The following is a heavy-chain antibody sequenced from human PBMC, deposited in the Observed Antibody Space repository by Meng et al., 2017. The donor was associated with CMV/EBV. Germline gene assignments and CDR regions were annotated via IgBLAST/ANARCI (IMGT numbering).Heavy chain of an antibody. CDR2: RHAGGRT. V-gene: IGHV4-4*07. D-gene: IGHD3/OR15-3a*01. J-gene: IGHJ5*02. CDR3: ARLILVTPDWFDP. Sequence: VRSGGRHAGGRTKYTPTFKGRVTMTLDTSKSQSSLKLSPVTAADTALYYCARLILVTPDWFDPWGQGTLVTVSS.